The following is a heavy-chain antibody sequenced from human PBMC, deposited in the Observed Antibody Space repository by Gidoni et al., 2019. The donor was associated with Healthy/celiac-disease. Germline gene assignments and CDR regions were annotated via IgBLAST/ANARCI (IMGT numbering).Heavy chain of an antibody. CDR1: GYTFTSYA. Sequence: QVQLVQSGAEVKKPGASVKVSCKASGYTFTSYAMHWVRQAPGQRLEWMGWINAGNGNTKYSQKFQGRVTITRDTAASTAYMELSSLRSEDTAVYYCARGEIPNWNDGGFWRDWGQGTLVTVSS. V-gene: IGHV1-3*01. D-gene: IGHD1-1*01. J-gene: IGHJ4*02. CDR2: INAGNGNT. CDR3: ARGEIPNWNDGGFWRD.